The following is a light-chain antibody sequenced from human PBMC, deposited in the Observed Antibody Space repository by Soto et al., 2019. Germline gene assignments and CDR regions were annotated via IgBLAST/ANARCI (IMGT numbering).Light chain of an antibody. J-gene: IGKJ1*01. CDR1: QGIGND. Sequence: DIQITQSPSSLSASVGARVTITCRASQGIGNDLGWYRQKPGKAPKRLIYAASSLQSGVPSRFSGSGSGTELTITISSLQPDDFATDECQQYNSYSGTFGRGTKVDIK. CDR3: QQYNSYSGT. CDR2: AAS. V-gene: IGKV1-17*01.